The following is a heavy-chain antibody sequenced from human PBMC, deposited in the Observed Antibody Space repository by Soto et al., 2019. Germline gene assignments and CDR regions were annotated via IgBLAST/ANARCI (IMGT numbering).Heavy chain of an antibody. J-gene: IGHJ4*02. CDR2: IYMSGIT. Sequence: SETLSLTCTVSGGSLSSYYWSYIRQSAGKGLEWIGRIYMSGITDYNPSLKSRVTMSVDRSKNQFSLKVSSVTAADTAVYYCARTAAKGPTPFDYWSQGTLVTVSS. D-gene: IGHD6-25*01. V-gene: IGHV4-4*07. CDR3: ARTAAKGPTPFDY. CDR1: GGSLSSYY.